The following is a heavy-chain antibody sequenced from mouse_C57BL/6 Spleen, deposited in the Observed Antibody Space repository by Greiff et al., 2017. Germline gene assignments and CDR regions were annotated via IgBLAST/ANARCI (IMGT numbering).Heavy chain of an antibody. D-gene: IGHD1-1*01. V-gene: IGHV1-55*01. Sequence: QVQLQQPGAELVKPGASVKMSCKASGYTFTSYWITWVKQRPGQGLEWIGDIYPGSGSTNYNGKFKSKATLTVDTSSSTAYMQLSSLTSEDSAVYYCAKFITTVVATDYWGQGTTLTVSS. CDR2: IYPGSGST. CDR1: GYTFTSYW. CDR3: AKFITTVVATDY. J-gene: IGHJ2*01.